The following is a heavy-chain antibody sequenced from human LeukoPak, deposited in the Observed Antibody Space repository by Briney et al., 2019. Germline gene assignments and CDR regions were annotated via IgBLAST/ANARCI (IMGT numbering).Heavy chain of an antibody. CDR3: ARDSGWNLDY. CDR1: GFTFSAHT. V-gene: IGHV3-30-3*01. D-gene: IGHD1-1*01. J-gene: IGHJ4*02. Sequence: GRSLRLSCAASGFTFSAHTTHWVRQTPGQGPEWVAVISYDGSNKFYADSVKGRFSISRDNSKNTLSLQMNSLRPEDTAVYYCARDSGWNLDYWGQGTLVTVSS. CDR2: ISYDGSNK.